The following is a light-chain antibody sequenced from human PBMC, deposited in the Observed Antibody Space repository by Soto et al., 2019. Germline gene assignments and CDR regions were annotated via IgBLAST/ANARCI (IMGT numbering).Light chain of an antibody. V-gene: IGKV1-5*03. CDR2: KAS. CDR1: QSISGW. Sequence: DIQVTQSPSTLSASVGDRVTITCRASQSISGWLAWYQQKPGKAPKLLIYKASTLESGVPSRFSGSGSGTEFTLTISSLQPDDFATYFCHQFNSFPWTFGQGTKVDIK. J-gene: IGKJ1*01. CDR3: HQFNSFPWT.